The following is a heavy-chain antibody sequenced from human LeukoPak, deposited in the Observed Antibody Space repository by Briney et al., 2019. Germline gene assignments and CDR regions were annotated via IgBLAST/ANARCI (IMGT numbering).Heavy chain of an antibody. CDR2: ISYDGSNK. J-gene: IGHJ3*02. V-gene: IGHV3-30*03. D-gene: IGHD1-26*01. CDR3: AYSGSYYGAFDI. CDR1: EFTFSSYG. Sequence: GGSLRLSCAASEFTFSSYGMHWVRQAPGKGLEWVAVISYDGSNKYYADSVKGRFTISRDNSKNTLYLQMNSLRAEDTAVYYCAYSGSYYGAFDIWGQGTMVTVSS.